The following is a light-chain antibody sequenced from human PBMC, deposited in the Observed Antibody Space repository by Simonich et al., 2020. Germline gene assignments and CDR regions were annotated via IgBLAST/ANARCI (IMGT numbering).Light chain of an antibody. CDR3: CSYAGSSTLV. Sequence: SSELTQDPAVSVALGQTVRITCQGDSLRSYYARWYQQKQGQAPVLVIYGKNNRPSGIPDRFSGSKSGNTASLTISGLQAEDEADYYCCSYAGSSTLVFGGGTKLTVL. CDR1: SLRSYY. CDR2: GKN. V-gene: IGLV3-19*01. J-gene: IGLJ2*01.